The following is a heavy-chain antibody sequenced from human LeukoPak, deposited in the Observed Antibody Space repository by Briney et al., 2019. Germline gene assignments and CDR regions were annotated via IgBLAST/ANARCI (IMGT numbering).Heavy chain of an antibody. Sequence: PGGSLRLSCAASGFTFSSYAMHWVRQAPGKGLEWVAVISYDGSNKYYADSVKGRFTISRDNSKNTLYLQMNSLRAEDTAVYYCASSVVVMVAPSDYWGQGTLVTVSS. D-gene: IGHD2-21*01. V-gene: IGHV3-30*04. J-gene: IGHJ4*02. CDR3: ASSVVVMVAPSDY. CDR2: ISYDGSNK. CDR1: GFTFSSYA.